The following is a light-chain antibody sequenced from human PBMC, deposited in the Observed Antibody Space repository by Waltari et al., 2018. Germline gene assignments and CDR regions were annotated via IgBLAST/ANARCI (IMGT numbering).Light chain of an antibody. CDR1: RSDVGGYNF. V-gene: IGLV2-14*03. Sequence: QSALTQPASVSGSPGQSITIPCTGTRSDVGGYNFVSWYQQHPGKAPKLMIYDVSNRPSGVSNRFSGSKSGNTASLTISGLQAEDEADYYCSSYTSSSTVVFGGGTKLTVL. CDR2: DVS. CDR3: SSYTSSSTVV. J-gene: IGLJ2*01.